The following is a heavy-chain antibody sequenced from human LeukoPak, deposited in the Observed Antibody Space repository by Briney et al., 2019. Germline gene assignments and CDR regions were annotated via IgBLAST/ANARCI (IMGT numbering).Heavy chain of an antibody. CDR3: ARLIRVPAAIPFVPSHPLDY. J-gene: IGHJ4*02. CDR2: ISYDGSNK. V-gene: IGHV3-30*04. Sequence: GGSLRLSCAASGFTFSSYAMHWVRQAPGKGLEWVAVISYDGSNKYYADSVKGRFTISRDNSKNTLYLQMNSLRAEDTAVYYCARLIRVPAAIPFVPSHPLDYWGQGTLVTVSS. D-gene: IGHD2-2*01. CDR1: GFTFSSYA.